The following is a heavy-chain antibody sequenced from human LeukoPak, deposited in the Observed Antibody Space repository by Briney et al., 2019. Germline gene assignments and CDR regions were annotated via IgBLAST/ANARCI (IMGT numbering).Heavy chain of an antibody. CDR3: AKGYGQGVDY. Sequence: PGGSLRLSCAASGFTFSSYAMSWVRQAPGKGLEWVSTISGSGGSTYYADSVKGRFTIFRDNSKNTLYLQMNSLRAEDTAVYYCAKGYGQGVDYWGQGTLVTVSS. CDR2: ISGSGGST. V-gene: IGHV3-23*01. CDR1: GFTFSSYA. J-gene: IGHJ4*02. D-gene: IGHD4-17*01.